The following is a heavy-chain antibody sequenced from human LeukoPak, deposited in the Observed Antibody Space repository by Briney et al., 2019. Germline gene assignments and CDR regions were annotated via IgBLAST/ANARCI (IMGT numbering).Heavy chain of an antibody. CDR2: ISYDGSNK. J-gene: IGHJ5*02. D-gene: IGHD3-10*01. V-gene: IGHV3-30*03. CDR1: GFTFSSYS. Sequence: GGSLRLSCAASGFTFSSYSMNWVRQAPGKGLEWVAIISYDGSNKYYADSVKGRFTISRDNSKNTLYLQMNSLRAEDTAVYYCARAPSWGSGSNWFDPWGQGTLVTVSS. CDR3: ARAPSWGSGSNWFDP.